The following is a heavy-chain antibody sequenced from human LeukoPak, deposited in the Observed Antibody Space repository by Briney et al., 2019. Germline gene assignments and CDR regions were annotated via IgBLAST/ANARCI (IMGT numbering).Heavy chain of an antibody. CDR1: GFTFSNSA. V-gene: IGHV3-23*01. D-gene: IGHD6-19*01. CDR2: LSGSGITT. J-gene: IGHJ4*01. CDR3: AKGIYSSGWSYFDY. Sequence: GASLRLSCAASGFTFSNSAMSWVRQAPGKGLEWGSTLSGSGITTYYADSVKGRFTISRDNSKNTLYLQRNSLRAEDTAVYYCAKGIYSSGWSYFDYWGHGTLVTVSS.